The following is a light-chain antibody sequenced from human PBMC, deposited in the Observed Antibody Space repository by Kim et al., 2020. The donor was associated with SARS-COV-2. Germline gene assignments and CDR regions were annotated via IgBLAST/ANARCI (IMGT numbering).Light chain of an antibody. Sequence: SASVGERVTITCRASQGISNYLAWYQQKPGKVPKLLIFAASTLQSGVPSRFSGSGSGTDFTLTISSLQPEDVATYYCQKYDSVPHTFGQGTKLEIK. CDR1: QGISNY. CDR2: AAS. V-gene: IGKV1-27*01. CDR3: QKYDSVPHT. J-gene: IGKJ2*01.